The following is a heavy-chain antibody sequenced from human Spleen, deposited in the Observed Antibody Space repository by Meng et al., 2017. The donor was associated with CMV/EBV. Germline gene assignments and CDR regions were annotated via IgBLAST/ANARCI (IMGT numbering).Heavy chain of an antibody. CDR3: ARDRDLTVNYHYYAMDV. V-gene: IGHV3-30-3*01. CDR2: ISYDGSNK. Sequence: GESLKISCAASGFTFSIYVMHWVRQAPGKGLEWVAVISYDGSNKYYVDSVKGRFTISRDNSKNTLYLQMNSLRVEDTAVYYCARDRDLTVNYHYYAMDVWGQGTTVTVSS. CDR1: GFTFSIYV. J-gene: IGHJ6*02. D-gene: IGHD4-11*01.